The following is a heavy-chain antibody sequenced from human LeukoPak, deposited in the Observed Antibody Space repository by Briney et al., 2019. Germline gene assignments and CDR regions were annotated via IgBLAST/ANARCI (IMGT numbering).Heavy chain of an antibody. Sequence: SETLSLTCAVYGGSFSGYYWSWIRQPPGKGLEWIGEINHSGSTNYNPSLKSRVTISVDTSKNQFSLKLSSVTAAHTAVYYCARGGRWLQRSFDYWGQGTLVTVSS. V-gene: IGHV4-34*01. CDR1: GGSFSGYY. CDR3: ARGGRWLQRSFDY. CDR2: INHSGST. J-gene: IGHJ4*02. D-gene: IGHD5-24*01.